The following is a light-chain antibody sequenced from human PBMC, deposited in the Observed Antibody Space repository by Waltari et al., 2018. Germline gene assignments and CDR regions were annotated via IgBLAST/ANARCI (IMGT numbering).Light chain of an antibody. CDR1: SHDVGGYTS. J-gene: IGLJ2*01. V-gene: IGLV2-14*01. CDR3: SSQSSNNVVL. Sequence: QSALTQPASVSGSPGQSVTIFCTGTSHDVGGYTSVSWYQEHPGQAPRVIIYDVSDRPSGVSVRFSGSKSGNTASLTISGLQAEDEADYYCSSQSSNNVVLFGGGTKLTVL. CDR2: DVS.